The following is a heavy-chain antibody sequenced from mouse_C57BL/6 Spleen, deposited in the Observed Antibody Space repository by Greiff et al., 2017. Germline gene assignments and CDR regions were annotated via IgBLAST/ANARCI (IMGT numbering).Heavy chain of an antibody. Sequence: VQLQQPGAELVMPGASVKLSCKASGYTFTSYWMHWVKQRPGQGLEWIGEIDPSDSYTNYNQKFKGTSTLTVDKSSSTAYMQLSSLTSEDSAVYYCARAYYYGSSLTLFAYWGQGTLVTVSA. CDR3: ARAYYYGSSLTLFAY. CDR2: IDPSDSYT. J-gene: IGHJ3*01. V-gene: IGHV1-69*01. D-gene: IGHD1-1*01. CDR1: GYTFTSYW.